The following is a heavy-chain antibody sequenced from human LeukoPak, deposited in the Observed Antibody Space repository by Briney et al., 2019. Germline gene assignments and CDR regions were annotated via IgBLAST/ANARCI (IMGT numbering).Heavy chain of an antibody. CDR1: GFTFSSYA. CDR2: ISGSGGST. V-gene: IGHV3-23*01. CDR3: AKVGYGDYVPYLAKLDY. J-gene: IGHJ4*02. Sequence: GGSLRLSCAASGFTFSSYAMSWVRQAPGKGLELVSAISGSGGSTYYADSVKGRFTISRDNSKNTLYLQMNSLRAEDTAVYYCAKVGYGDYVPYLAKLDYWGQGTLVTVSS. D-gene: IGHD4-17*01.